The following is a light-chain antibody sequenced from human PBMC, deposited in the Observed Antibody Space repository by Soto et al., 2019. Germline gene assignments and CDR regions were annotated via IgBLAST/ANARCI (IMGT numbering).Light chain of an antibody. V-gene: IGKV1-39*01. CDR3: QQRYSTPIT. Sequence: TLSPSSLASSVGDRATITCRASQSVSNYLTWYQQKPGKAPRLLIYDASSLQSGVPSRFSGSGSGTDFTLTISSLQPEDFATYYCQQRYSTPITFGQGTRLEIK. J-gene: IGKJ5*01. CDR1: QSVSNY. CDR2: DAS.